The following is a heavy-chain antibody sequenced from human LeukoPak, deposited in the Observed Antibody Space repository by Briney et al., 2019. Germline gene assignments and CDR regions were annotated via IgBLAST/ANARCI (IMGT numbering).Heavy chain of an antibody. CDR3: AKGAARFLERSVAAFDI. D-gene: IGHD2-15*01. CDR1: GFTFSNYA. J-gene: IGHJ3*02. V-gene: IGHV3-23*01. CDR2: ISGSGGNT. Sequence: GGSLRLSCAAPGFTFSNYAMSWVRQAPGKGLEWVSAISGSGGNTYYADSVSGRFTISRDNSKNTLYMQMTSLRAEDTAVYYCAKGAARFLERSVAAFDIWGHGTLVTVSS.